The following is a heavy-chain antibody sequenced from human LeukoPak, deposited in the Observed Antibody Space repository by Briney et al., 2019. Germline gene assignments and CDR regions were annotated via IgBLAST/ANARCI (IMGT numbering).Heavy chain of an antibody. CDR1: GFIFSNYW. J-gene: IGHJ4*02. CDR3: ARDLSSLAPSFDN. CDR2: IDQDGSVK. Sequence: GGSLRLSCAASGFIFSNYWMSWVRQAPGKGLEWVANIDQDGSVKYYVDSVKGRFTISRDNAKNSLYLQMNSLRAEDTAVYYCARDLSSLAPSFDNWGQGTLVTVSS. D-gene: IGHD6-19*01. V-gene: IGHV3-7*04.